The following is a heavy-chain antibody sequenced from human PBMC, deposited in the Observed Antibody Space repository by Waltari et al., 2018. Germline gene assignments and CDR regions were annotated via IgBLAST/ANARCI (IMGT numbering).Heavy chain of an antibody. CDR2: INHSGRT. CDR1: GGSFSGYY. V-gene: IGHV4-34*01. J-gene: IGHJ4*02. Sequence: QVQLQQWGAGLLKPSETLSLTCAVYGGSFSGYYWSWIRQPPGKGLEWIGEINHSGRTNYNPSLKSRVTISVDTSKNQFSLKLSSVTAADTAVYYCARSEGGYDILTGYFGYWGQGTLVTVSS. D-gene: IGHD3-9*01. CDR3: ARSEGGYDILTGYFGY.